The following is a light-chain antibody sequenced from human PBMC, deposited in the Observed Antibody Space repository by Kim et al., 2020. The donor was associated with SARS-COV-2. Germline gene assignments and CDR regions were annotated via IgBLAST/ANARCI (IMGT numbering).Light chain of an antibody. CDR3: EGWDDGLSGRWV. CDR2: RND. CDR1: SSNIGSNY. V-gene: IGLV1-47*01. J-gene: IGLJ3*02. Sequence: QSVLTQPPSASGTPGQRVTISCSGSSSNIGSNYVYWYQQLPGTAPKLLIYRNDQRPSWVPDRFSGSKSGTSASLAISWLRSEDEADYYCEGWDDGLSGRWVFGGGTQLTVL.